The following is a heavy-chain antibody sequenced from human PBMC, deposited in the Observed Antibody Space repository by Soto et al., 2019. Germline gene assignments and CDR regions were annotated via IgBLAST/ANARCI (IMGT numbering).Heavy chain of an antibody. CDR1: GYTFTSYY. J-gene: IGHJ4*02. D-gene: IGHD4-4*01. CDR2: INPSGGST. V-gene: IGHV1-46*03. Sequence: TSVKVSCKASGYTFTSYYMQWVRQAPGQGLEWMGIINPSGGSTSYAQKFQGRVTMTRDTSTSTVYMELSSLRSEDTAVYYCARSDYSNYGVHDYWGQGTLVTVSS. CDR3: ARSDYSNYGVHDY.